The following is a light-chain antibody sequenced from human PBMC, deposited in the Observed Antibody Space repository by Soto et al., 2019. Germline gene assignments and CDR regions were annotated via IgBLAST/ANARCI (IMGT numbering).Light chain of an antibody. CDR1: QTVRNNY. Sequence: EFVLTQSPGTLSLSPGERATLSCRASQTVRNNYLAWYQQKPGQAPRLLIYDASSRATGIPDRFSGGGSGTDFTLTISSLEPEDFAVYYCQQRSNRQLTFGGGTKVDIK. V-gene: IGKV3D-20*02. J-gene: IGKJ4*01. CDR3: QQRSNRQLT. CDR2: DAS.